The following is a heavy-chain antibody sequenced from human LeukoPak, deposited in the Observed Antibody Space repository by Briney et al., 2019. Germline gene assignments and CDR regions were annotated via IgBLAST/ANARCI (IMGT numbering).Heavy chain of an antibody. CDR2: ISSSSSYI. V-gene: IGHV3-21*01. Sequence: PGGSLRLSCAASGFTFSSYSMNWVRQAPGKGLEWVASISSSSSYIYYADSVKGRFTISRDNAKNSLYLQLNSLRAEDTAVYYCARQFGATPEHYYYMDVWGKGTTVTVSS. D-gene: IGHD1-26*01. J-gene: IGHJ6*03. CDR1: GFTFSSYS. CDR3: ARQFGATPEHYYYMDV.